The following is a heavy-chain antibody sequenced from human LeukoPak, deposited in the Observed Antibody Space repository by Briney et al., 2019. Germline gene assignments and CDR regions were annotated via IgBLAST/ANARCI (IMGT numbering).Heavy chain of an antibody. J-gene: IGHJ4*02. CDR3: ARLQGIAVAGTYYFDY. Sequence: PGGSLRLSCAASGFTFSSYSMNWVRQAPGKGLERVSYISSSSSTIYYADSVKGRFTISRDNAKNSLYLQMNSLRDEDTAVYYCARLQGIAVAGTYYFDYWGQGTLVTVSS. CDR1: GFTFSSYS. CDR2: ISSSSSTI. V-gene: IGHV3-48*02. D-gene: IGHD6-19*01.